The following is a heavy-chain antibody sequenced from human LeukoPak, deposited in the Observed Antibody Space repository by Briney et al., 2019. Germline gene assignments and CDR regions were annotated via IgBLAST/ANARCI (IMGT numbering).Heavy chain of an antibody. V-gene: IGHV4-61*02. D-gene: IGHD3-3*01. CDR1: GGSISSGSYY. CDR3: ASQNVRFLEWPRAFDI. CDR2: IYHSGST. Sequence: SQTLSLTCTVSGGSISSGSYYWSWIRQPAGKGLEWIGSIYHSGSTYYNPSLKSRVTISVDTSKNQFSLKLSSVTAADTAVYYCASQNVRFLEWPRAFDIWGQGTMVTVSS. J-gene: IGHJ3*02.